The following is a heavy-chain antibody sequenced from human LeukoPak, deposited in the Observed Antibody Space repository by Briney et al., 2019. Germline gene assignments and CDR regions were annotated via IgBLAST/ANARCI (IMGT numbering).Heavy chain of an antibody. J-gene: IGHJ4*02. V-gene: IGHV1-18*01. CDR1: GYTFTSYG. D-gene: IGHD6-19*01. Sequence: ASVKVSCKASGYTFTSYGISRVRQAPGQGLEWMGWISAYNGNTNYAQKLQGRVTMTTDTSTSTAYMELRSLRSDDTAVYYCARDFDTAVAEAGDYWGQGTLVTVSS. CDR3: ARDFDTAVAEAGDY. CDR2: ISAYNGNT.